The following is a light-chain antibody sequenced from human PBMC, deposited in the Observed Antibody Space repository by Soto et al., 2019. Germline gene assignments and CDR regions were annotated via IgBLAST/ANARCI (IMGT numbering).Light chain of an antibody. CDR1: QSVSSSY. CDR2: GAS. CDR3: QQYGSAAWT. Sequence: EIVLTQSPGTLSLSPGERDTLSCRASQSVSSSYLAWYQQKPGQAPRLLIYGASSRATGTPDRFSGSGSGTDFTLTIRRLETEDFAVYCCQQYGSAAWTFGQGTKVEIK. J-gene: IGKJ1*01. V-gene: IGKV3-20*01.